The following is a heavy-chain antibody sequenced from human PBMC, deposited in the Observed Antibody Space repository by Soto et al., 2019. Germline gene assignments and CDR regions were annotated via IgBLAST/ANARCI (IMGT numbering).Heavy chain of an antibody. D-gene: IGHD1-7*01. CDR1: GGSISSGGFY. CDR3: ARTGTTSAGNFDY. V-gene: IGHV4-31*03. J-gene: IGHJ4*02. CDR2: IFNSGST. Sequence: KSSETLSLTCTVSGGSISSGGFYWSWIRQHPGKGLDWIGYIFNSGSTHYNPSLKSRVTMSVDTSKNQFSLRLNSVTAADTAVYYCARTGTTSAGNFDYWGQGTLVTVSS.